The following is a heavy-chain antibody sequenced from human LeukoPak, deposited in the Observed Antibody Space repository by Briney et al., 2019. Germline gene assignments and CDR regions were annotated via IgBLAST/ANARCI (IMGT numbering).Heavy chain of an antibody. CDR3: ATYYDSSGYYYHRAFDI. CDR1: GCTFSSYA. V-gene: IGHV1-69*05. Sequence: SVKVSCKASGCTFSSYAISWVRQAPGQGLEWMGRIIPIFGTANYAQKFQGRVTITTDESTSTAYMELSSLRSEDTAVYYCATYYDSSGYYYHRAFDIWGQGTMVTVSS. J-gene: IGHJ3*02. CDR2: IIPIFGTA. D-gene: IGHD3-22*01.